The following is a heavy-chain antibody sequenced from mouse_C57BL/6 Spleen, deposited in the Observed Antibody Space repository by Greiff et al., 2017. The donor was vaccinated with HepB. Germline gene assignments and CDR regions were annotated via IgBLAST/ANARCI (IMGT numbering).Heavy chain of an antibody. V-gene: IGHV1-82*01. J-gene: IGHJ4*01. CDR2: IYPGDGDT. Sequence: QVQLQQSGPELVKPGASVKISCKASGYAFSSSWMNWVKQRPGKGLEWIGRIYPGDGDTNYNGKFKGKATLTADKSSSTAYMQLSSLTSEDSAVYFCASSSYYYGSSFYAMDYWGQGTSVTVSS. CDR3: ASSSYYYGSSFYAMDY. D-gene: IGHD1-1*01. CDR1: GYAFSSSW.